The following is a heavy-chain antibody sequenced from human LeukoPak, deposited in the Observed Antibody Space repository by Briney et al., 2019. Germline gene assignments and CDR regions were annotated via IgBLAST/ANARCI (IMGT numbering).Heavy chain of an antibody. V-gene: IGHV1-69*06. D-gene: IGHD5-12*01. CDR3: ARGQWLRPYYYYGMDV. Sequence: GASVKVSCKASGGTFSSHAISWVRQAPGQGLEWMGGIIPIFGTANYTQKFQGRVTITADKSTSTAYMELSSLRSEDTAVYYCARGQWLRPYYYYGMDVWGKGTTVTVSS. J-gene: IGHJ6*04. CDR1: GGTFSSHA. CDR2: IIPIFGTA.